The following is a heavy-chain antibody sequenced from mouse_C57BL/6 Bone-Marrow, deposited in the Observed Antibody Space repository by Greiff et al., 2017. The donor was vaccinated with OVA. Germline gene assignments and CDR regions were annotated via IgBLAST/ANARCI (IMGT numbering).Heavy chain of an antibody. CDR2: INPNNGGT. CDR3: ARRSYYYGSSPYYYAMDY. J-gene: IGHJ4*01. CDR1: GYTFTDYY. V-gene: IGHV1-26*01. D-gene: IGHD1-1*01. Sequence: EVQLQQSGPELVKPGASVKISCKASGYTFTDYYMNWVKQSHGKSLEWIGDINPNNGGTSYNQKFKGKSTLTVDKSSSTAYMELRSLTSEDSAVYYCARRSYYYGSSPYYYAMDYWGKGTSVTVSS.